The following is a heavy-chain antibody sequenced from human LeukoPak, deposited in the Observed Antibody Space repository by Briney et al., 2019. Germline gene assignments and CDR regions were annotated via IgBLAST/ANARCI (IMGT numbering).Heavy chain of an antibody. CDR2: IKQDGSEK. CDR1: GFTFSSYW. V-gene: IGHV3-7*01. D-gene: IGHD3-22*01. J-gene: IGHJ4*02. CDR3: ARDQPYYYDSSGHFFDY. Sequence: GGSLRLSCAASGFTFSSYWMSWVRQAPGKGLEWVANIKQDGSEKYYVDSVKGRFTISRDNAKNSLYLQMNSLGAEDTAVYYCARDQPYYYDSSGHFFDYWGQGTLVTVSS.